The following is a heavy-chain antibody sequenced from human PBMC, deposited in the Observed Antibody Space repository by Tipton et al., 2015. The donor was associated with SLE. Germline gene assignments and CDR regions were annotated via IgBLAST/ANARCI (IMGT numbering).Heavy chain of an antibody. J-gene: IGHJ4*02. CDR1: GYSIRSGYY. V-gene: IGHV4-38-2*01. CDR3: AKRGDWDYYFDY. CDR2: IYHSVST. D-gene: IGHD3-10*01. Sequence: TLSLTCAVSGYSIRSGYYWGWIRQPPGKGLEWIGRIYHSVSTYYNPSLKSRVTISVDTSKNQFSLKLSSVTAADTAVYYCAKRGDWDYYFDYWGQGTLVTVSS.